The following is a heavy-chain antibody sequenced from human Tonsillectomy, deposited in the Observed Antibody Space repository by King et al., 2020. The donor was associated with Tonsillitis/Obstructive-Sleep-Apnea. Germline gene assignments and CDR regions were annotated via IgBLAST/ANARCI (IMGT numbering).Heavy chain of an antibody. CDR2: IYYSGTT. J-gene: IGHJ6*03. V-gene: IGHV4-39*01. CDR1: GGSVSSSSYY. D-gene: IGHD5-24*01. CDR3: ARHVEYTGAYYYSMDV. Sequence: LQLQESGPGLVKPSETLSLTCTVSGGSVSSSSYYWGWIRQPPGRGLEWIGSIYYSGTTYYNPSLESRVTISVDTSKNQFSLNLSSVTAADTAVYYCARHVEYTGAYYYSMDVWGKGTTVTVAS.